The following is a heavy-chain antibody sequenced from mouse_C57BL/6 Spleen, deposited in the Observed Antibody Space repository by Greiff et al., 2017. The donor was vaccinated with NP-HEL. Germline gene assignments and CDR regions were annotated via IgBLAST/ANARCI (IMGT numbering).Heavy chain of an antibody. J-gene: IGHJ4*01. CDR1: GYTFTDYY. V-gene: IGHV1-26*01. D-gene: IGHD2-14*01. CDR2: INPNNGGT. CDR3: ARGGVRRYYYAMDY. Sequence: EVQLQQSGPELVKPGASVKISCKASGYTFTDYYMNWVKQSHGKSLEWIGDINPNNGGTSYNQKFKGKATLTVDKSSSTAYMELRSLTSEDSAVYYCARGGVRRYYYAMDYWGQGTSVTVSS.